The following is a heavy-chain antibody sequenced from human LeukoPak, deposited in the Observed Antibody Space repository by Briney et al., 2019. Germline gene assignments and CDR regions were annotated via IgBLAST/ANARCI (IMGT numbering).Heavy chain of an antibody. V-gene: IGHV3-30-3*01. Sequence: PGGSLRLSCAASGFTFSSYAMHWVRQAPGKGLEWVAVISYDGSNKYYADSVKGRFTNSRDNSKNTLYLQMNSLRAEDTAVYYCASARGYSYGYFDYWGQGTLVTVSS. CDR3: ASARGYSYGYFDY. D-gene: IGHD5-18*01. J-gene: IGHJ4*02. CDR2: ISYDGSNK. CDR1: GFTFSSYA.